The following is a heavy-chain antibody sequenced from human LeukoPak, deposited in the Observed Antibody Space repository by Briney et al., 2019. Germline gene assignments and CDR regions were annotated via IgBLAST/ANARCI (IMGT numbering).Heavy chain of an antibody. J-gene: IGHJ4*02. V-gene: IGHV5-51*01. CDR3: ARQSRDGSKTRGYYFDY. D-gene: IGHD3-10*01. Sequence: GESLKISCQVSGYIFVNYWIGWVRQMPGKGLESMGIIYPADSDTTYSPSLQGQVTISADKSISTVYLQWSSLKASDTAMYYCARQSRDGSKTRGYYFDYWGQGTLVTVSS. CDR2: IYPADSDT. CDR1: GYIFVNYW.